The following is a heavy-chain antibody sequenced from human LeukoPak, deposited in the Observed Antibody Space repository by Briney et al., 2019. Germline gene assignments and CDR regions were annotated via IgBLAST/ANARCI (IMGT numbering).Heavy chain of an antibody. D-gene: IGHD6-13*01. V-gene: IGHV4-34*01. CDR1: GGSFSGYY. CDR3: ARSANPRYSSSWYSY. CDR2: INHSGST. Sequence: SETLSLPCAVYGGSFSGYYWSWIRKPPGKGLEWIAEINHSGSTNYNPSLKSHVTISVDTAKNQFSLKLSSVTAADTAVYYCARSANPRYSSSWYSYWGQGTLVTVSS. J-gene: IGHJ4*02.